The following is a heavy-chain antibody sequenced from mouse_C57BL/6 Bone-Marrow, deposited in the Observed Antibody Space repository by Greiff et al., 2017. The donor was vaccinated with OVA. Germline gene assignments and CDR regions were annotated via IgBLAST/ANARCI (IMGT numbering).Heavy chain of an antibody. D-gene: IGHD2-1*01. J-gene: IGHJ2*01. CDR1: GFTFSSYG. CDR2: ISSGGSYT. CDR3: ARQGYGNYPDY. V-gene: IGHV5-6*02. Sequence: DVKLVESGGDLVKPGGSLKLSCAASGFTFSSYGMSWVRQTPDKRLEWVATISSGGSYTYYPDSVKGRFTISRDNAKNTLYLQMSSLKSEDTAMYYCARQGYGNYPDYWGQGTTLTGSS.